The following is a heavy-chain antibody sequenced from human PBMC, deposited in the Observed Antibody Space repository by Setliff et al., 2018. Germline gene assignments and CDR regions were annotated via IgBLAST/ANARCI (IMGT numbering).Heavy chain of an antibody. CDR1: GGTFSSYA. CDR2: IIPIFATA. Sequence: SVKVSCKASGGTFSSYAISWVRQAPGQGLEWMGGIIPIFATANYPQKFQGRVTITTDESTSTAYMELSSLRSEDTAVYYCARHKGYYGSGSYDYWGQGTLVTVSS. CDR3: ARHKGYYGSGSYDY. V-gene: IGHV1-69*05. D-gene: IGHD3-10*01. J-gene: IGHJ4*02.